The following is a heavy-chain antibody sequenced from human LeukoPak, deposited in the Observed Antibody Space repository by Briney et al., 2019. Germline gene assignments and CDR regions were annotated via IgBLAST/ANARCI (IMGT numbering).Heavy chain of an antibody. V-gene: IGHV3-74*01. CDR1: GFTFSGYW. CDR3: ARSTLGYCSGGSCYYLGAFDI. D-gene: IGHD2-15*01. Sequence: QSGGSLRLSCAASGFTFSGYWMHWVRQAPGKGLVWVSRINSDGSSTSYADSVKGRFTISTDNAKNTLYLQMNSLRAEDTAVYYCARSTLGYCSGGSCYYLGAFDIWGQGTMVTVSS. CDR2: INSDGSST. J-gene: IGHJ3*02.